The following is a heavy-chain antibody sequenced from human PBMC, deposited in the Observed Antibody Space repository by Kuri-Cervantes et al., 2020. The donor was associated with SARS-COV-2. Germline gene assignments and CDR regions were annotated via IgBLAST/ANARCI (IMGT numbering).Heavy chain of an antibody. D-gene: IGHD6-13*01. J-gene: IGHJ6*02. CDR1: GITFGDYT. Sequence: GESLKISCTTSGITFGDYTMSWFRQAPGKGLEWVGCIRSKAYGGTTENAASVKGRFTMSRDDSKVIAYLQMDSLKNEDTAVYYCTIAGPHGIAEVGTYYYGMDVWGQGTTVTVSS. CDR2: IRSKAYGGTT. CDR3: TIAGPHGIAEVGTYYYGMDV. V-gene: IGHV3-49*03.